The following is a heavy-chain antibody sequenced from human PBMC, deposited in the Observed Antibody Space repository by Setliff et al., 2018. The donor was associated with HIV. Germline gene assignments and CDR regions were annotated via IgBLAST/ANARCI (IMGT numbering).Heavy chain of an antibody. J-gene: IGHJ4*02. D-gene: IGHD6-19*01. Sequence: PGGSLRLSCAASGFTFSSYAMSWVRQAPGKGLEWVSAISGSGGSTYYADSVKGRFTISRDNSKSTLNLQMTSLRAEDTAVYYCVGDARGGRLVSVYYFDFWGQGTLVTVSS. CDR1: GFTFSSYA. V-gene: IGHV3-23*01. CDR3: VGDARGGRLVSVYYFDF. CDR2: ISGSGGST.